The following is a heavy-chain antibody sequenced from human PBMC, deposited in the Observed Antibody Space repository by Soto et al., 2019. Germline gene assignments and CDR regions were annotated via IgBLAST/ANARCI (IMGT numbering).Heavy chain of an antibody. J-gene: IGHJ6*02. CDR2: ISYDGSNK. D-gene: IGHD2-15*01. V-gene: IGHV3-30-3*01. CDR1: GFTFRSYA. CDR3: ARGDREDIAVVIGVRPGEYGVDV. Sequence: QVQLVESGGGVVQPGRSLRLSCAASGFTFRSYAMHWVRQAPGKGLECVAVISYDGSNKFYRDYVKGRFTISRDNSKNTLYLQINSLRYEDTAVYYCARGDREDIAVVIGVRPGEYGVDVWAKGPRSPSP.